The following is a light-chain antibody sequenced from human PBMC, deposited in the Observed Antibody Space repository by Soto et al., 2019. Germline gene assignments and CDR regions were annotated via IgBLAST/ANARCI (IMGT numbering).Light chain of an antibody. V-gene: IGKV3-15*01. Sequence: EIVMTQSPATLSVSPGERATLSCRASQSVSSNLAWYQQNPCQAPRLLIHGASTSATGIPARCSGIRSGSDFTLTLNTMQSDDFAVYLGQQCNHYPLTFGQGTRVEIK. CDR1: QSVSSN. CDR3: QQCNHYPLT. J-gene: IGKJ1*01. CDR2: GAS.